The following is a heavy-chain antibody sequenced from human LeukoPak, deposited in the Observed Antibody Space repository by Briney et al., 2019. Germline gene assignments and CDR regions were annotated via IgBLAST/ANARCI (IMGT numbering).Heavy chain of an antibody. D-gene: IGHD3-16*01. CDR2: ISSSSSTI. CDR3: ARGDLLGGFYFDY. V-gene: IGHV3-48*01. J-gene: IGHJ4*02. CDR1: GFTFSCYS. Sequence: QAGGSLRLSCAASGFTFSCYSMNWVRQAPGKGLEWVSYISSSSSTIYYADSVKGRFTISRDNAKNSLYLQMNSLRAEDTAVYYCARGDLLGGFYFDYWGQGTLVTVSS.